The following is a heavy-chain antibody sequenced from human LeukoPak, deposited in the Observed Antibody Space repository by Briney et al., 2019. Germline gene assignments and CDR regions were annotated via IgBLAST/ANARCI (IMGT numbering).Heavy chain of an antibody. D-gene: IGHD3-10*01. Sequence: ASVKVSCKASGGTFSSCAISWVRQAPGQGLEWMGVIIPIFGTANYAQKFQGRVTITTDESTSTAYMELSSLRSEDTAVYYCAREELRATDWYFDLWGRGTLVTVSS. CDR2: IIPIFGTA. CDR3: AREELRATDWYFDL. V-gene: IGHV1-69*05. CDR1: GGTFSSCA. J-gene: IGHJ2*01.